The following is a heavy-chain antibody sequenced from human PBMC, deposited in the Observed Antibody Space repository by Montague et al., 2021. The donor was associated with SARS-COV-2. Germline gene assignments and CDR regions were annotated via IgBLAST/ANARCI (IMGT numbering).Heavy chain of an antibody. CDR3: ARISYGSGVGFDY. CDR1: GFSLSTSGMC. D-gene: IGHD3-10*01. V-gene: IGHV2-70*11. Sequence: PALVKPTQTLTLTCTFSGFSLSTSGMCVSWIRQPPGKALEWLARIDWDDDKYYSTSLKTRLTISKDTSKNQVVLTMTNMDPVDTATYYCARISYGSGVGFDYWVQGTLVTISS. CDR2: IDWDDDK. J-gene: IGHJ4*02.